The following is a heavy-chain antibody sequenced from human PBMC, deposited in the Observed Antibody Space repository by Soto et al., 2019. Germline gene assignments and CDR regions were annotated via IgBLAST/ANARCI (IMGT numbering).Heavy chain of an antibody. V-gene: IGHV3-23*01. CDR1: GFTFSSYA. CDR3: AKCRYDSSGSSLRYFQH. CDR2: ISDNGVIT. J-gene: IGHJ1*01. D-gene: IGHD3-22*01. Sequence: GGSLRLSCSASGFTFSSYAMTWVRQAPGKGLEWVSVISDNGVITYYADSVKGRFTISRDNSKNTLYLQMNSLRAEDTAVYYCAKCRYDSSGSSLRYFQHWGQGT.